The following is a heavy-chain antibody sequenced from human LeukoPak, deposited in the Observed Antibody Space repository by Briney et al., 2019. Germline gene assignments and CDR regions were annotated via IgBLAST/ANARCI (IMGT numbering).Heavy chain of an antibody. Sequence: GGSLRLSCAASGFTFSGSAMHWVRQASGKGLEWVGRIRSKPNSYTTAYAASVNGRFTISRDDSKNTAYLQVNSLKTEDTAVYYCASGGPYGAPTGYWGQGTLVTVSS. CDR2: IRSKPNSYTT. CDR3: ASGGPYGAPTGY. D-gene: IGHD4-17*01. CDR1: GFTFSGSA. J-gene: IGHJ4*02. V-gene: IGHV3-73*01.